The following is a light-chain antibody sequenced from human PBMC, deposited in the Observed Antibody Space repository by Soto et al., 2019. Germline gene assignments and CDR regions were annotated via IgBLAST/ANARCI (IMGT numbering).Light chain of an antibody. CDR1: QGINSY. V-gene: IGKV1-9*01. CDR2: LAS. J-gene: IGKJ4*01. CDR3: QYLNSYPLT. Sequence: DIQLTQSPSFLSASVGDRVTITCRASQGINSYLAWYQQKPGKAPNLLIYLASTLQSGAPSRFSGSGSGTEFTLTISSLQPEDFATYYCQYLNSYPLTFGGGTKVESK.